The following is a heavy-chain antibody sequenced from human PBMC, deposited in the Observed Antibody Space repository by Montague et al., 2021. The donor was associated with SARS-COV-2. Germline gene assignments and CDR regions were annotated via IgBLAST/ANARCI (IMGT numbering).Heavy chain of an antibody. J-gene: IGHJ3*02. CDR3: ARAYSGSYLSAFDI. D-gene: IGHD1-26*01. Sequence: SLRLSCAASGFTFSSYAMHWVRQAPGKGLEWVAVIPYDGSNKYYADSVKGRFTISRDNSKNTLYLQMNSLRAEDTAVYYCARAYSGSYLSAFDIWGQGTMVTVSS. V-gene: IGHV3-30*04. CDR2: IPYDGSNK. CDR1: GFTFSSYA.